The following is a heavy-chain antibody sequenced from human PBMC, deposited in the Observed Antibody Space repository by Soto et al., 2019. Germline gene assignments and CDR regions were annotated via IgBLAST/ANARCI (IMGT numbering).Heavy chain of an antibody. CDR2: INAGNGNT. D-gene: IGHD5-12*01. CDR3: ARSTKKTWLPDF. Sequence: ASVKVSCKASGFSFIDYSILWVRQAPGQSLEWLGWINAGNGNTKYSHKFQDRVTITSDTSATTTYMELRSLRSEDTAVFYCARSTKKTWLPDFWGQGTLVTVSS. CDR1: GFSFIDYS. J-gene: IGHJ1*01. V-gene: IGHV1-3*01.